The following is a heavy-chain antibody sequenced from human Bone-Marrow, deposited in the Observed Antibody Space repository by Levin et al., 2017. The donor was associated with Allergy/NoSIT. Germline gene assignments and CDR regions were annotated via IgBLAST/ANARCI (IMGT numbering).Heavy chain of an antibody. CDR2: ISSTSSTM. Sequence: ASVKVSCAASEFTFSSYSMNWVRQAPGKGLEWVSYISSTSSTMYYADSVKGRFTISRDNAKNSLYLQMNRLRDEEAAVYYCASVFSYYYYMDVWGKGTSVIVSS. CDR3: ASVFSYYYYMDV. J-gene: IGHJ6*03. V-gene: IGHV3-48*02. CDR1: EFTFSSYS. D-gene: IGHD3-10*02.